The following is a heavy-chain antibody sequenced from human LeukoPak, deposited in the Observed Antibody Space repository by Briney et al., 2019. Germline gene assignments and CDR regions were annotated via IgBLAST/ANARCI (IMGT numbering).Heavy chain of an antibody. CDR2: ISAYSGNT. D-gene: IGHD6-13*01. J-gene: IGHJ4*02. Sequence: ASVKVSCKASGYTFTSYGISWVRQAPGQGLEWMGWISAYSGNTNYAQKLQGRVTKTTDTSTSTAYMELRSLRSDGTAVYYCASVRIAAAGTVGDYWGQGTLVTVSS. CDR3: ASVRIAAAGTVGDY. V-gene: IGHV1-18*01. CDR1: GYTFTSYG.